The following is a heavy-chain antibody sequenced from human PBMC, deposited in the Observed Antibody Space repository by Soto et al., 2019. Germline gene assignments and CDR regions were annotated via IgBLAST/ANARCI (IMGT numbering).Heavy chain of an antibody. D-gene: IGHD5-12*01. CDR1: GGTFSSYT. V-gene: IGHV1-69*12. CDR2: IIPIFGTA. CDR3: ARGNHRWLQLWYFDL. Sequence: QVQLVQSGAEVKKPGSSVTVSCKASGGTFSSYTISWVRQAPGQGLEWMGGIIPIFGTANYAQKFQGRVTIPADESTSTPYMEFSNLRSEDTAVYYCARGNHRWLQLWYFDLWGRGTLVTVSS. J-gene: IGHJ2*01.